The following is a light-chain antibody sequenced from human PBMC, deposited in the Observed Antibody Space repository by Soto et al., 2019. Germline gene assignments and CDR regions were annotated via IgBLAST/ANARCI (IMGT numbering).Light chain of an antibody. J-gene: IGLJ1*01. CDR2: SSN. CDR1: NANIGNNK. V-gene: IGLV1-44*01. CDR3: ATWDDSLHGYV. Sequence: SGLTQPPSASTTPGQKVTISCSGSNANIGNNKVNWYQQLPGTAPKLLIYSSNQRPSGVPDRFSGSKAGTSASLAISGLQSEDEANYYCATWDDSLHGYVFGAGTKVTV.